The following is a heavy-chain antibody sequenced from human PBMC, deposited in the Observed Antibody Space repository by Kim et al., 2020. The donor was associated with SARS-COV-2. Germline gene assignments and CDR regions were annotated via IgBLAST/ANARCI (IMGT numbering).Heavy chain of an antibody. D-gene: IGHD6-13*01. CDR3: ARGQEIAAAGTEWFDP. CDR1: GYTFTSYG. V-gene: IGHV1-18*01. CDR2: ISAYNGNT. Sequence: ASVKVSCKASGYTFTSYGISWVRQAPGQGLEWMGWISAYNGNTNYAQKLQGRVTMTTDTSTSTAYMELRSLRSDDTAVYYCARGQEIAAAGTEWFDPWGQGTLVTVSS. J-gene: IGHJ5*02.